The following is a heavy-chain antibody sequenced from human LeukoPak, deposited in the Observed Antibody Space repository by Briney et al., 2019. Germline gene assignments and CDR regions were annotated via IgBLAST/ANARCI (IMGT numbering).Heavy chain of an antibody. CDR2: IKQDGSEK. CDR1: GFTFSSYW. CDR3: ARDSLEYYYDSSGYLY. V-gene: IGHV3-7*01. J-gene: IGHJ4*02. D-gene: IGHD3-22*01. Sequence: GGSLRLSCAASGFTFSSYWMSWVRQAPGKGLEWVANIKQDGSEKYYVDSVKGRFTISRDNAKNSLYLQMNSLRAEDTAVYYCARDSLEYYYDSSGYLYWGQGTLVTVSS.